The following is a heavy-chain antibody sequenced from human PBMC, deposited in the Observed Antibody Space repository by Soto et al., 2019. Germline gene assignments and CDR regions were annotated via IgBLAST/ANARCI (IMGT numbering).Heavy chain of an antibody. CDR1: GFTFDDYA. V-gene: IGHV3-9*01. Sequence: SLRLSCAASGFTFDDYAMHWVRQAPGKGLEWVSGISWNSGSIGYADSVKGRFTISRDNAKNSLYLQMNSLRAEDTALYYCAKAGGYSGYDYGYPFDYCGQGTLVTVSS. CDR3: AKAGGYSGYDYGYPFDY. J-gene: IGHJ4*02. D-gene: IGHD5-12*01. CDR2: ISWNSGSI.